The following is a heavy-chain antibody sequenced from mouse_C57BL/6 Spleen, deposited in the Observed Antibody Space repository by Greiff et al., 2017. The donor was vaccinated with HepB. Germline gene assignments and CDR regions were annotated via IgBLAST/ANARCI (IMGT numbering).Heavy chain of an antibody. J-gene: IGHJ2*01. CDR2: INYDGSST. V-gene: IGHV5-16*01. Sequence: EVKLVESEGGLVQPGSSMKLSCTASGFTFSDYYMAWVRQVPEKGLEWVANINYDGSSTYYLDSLKSRFIISRDNAKNILYLQMSSLKSEDTATYYCARVYGYDYFDYWGQGTTLTVSS. D-gene: IGHD2-2*01. CDR3: ARVYGYDYFDY. CDR1: GFTFSDYY.